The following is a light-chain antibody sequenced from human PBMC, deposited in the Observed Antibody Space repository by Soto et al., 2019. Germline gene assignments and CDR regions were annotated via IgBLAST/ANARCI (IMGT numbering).Light chain of an antibody. CDR1: SSDIGSYNY. V-gene: IGLV2-14*03. Sequence: QSALTQPASVSASHGQSITISCTGTSSDIGSYNYVSWYQQHPGKAPQLIIYDVSHRPSGISIRFSGSKSGNTASLSISALQPEDEADYYCCSYTTTTTYVFGTGTNVTVL. J-gene: IGLJ1*01. CDR2: DVS. CDR3: CSYTTTTTYV.